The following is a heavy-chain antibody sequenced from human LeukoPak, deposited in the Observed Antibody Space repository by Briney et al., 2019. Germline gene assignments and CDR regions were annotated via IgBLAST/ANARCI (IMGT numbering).Heavy chain of an antibody. J-gene: IGHJ4*02. CDR1: GFTFSSYA. D-gene: IGHD3-10*01. CDR3: ARTGVSGSSEEYYFDY. V-gene: IGHV3-30-3*01. CDR2: ISYDGSNK. Sequence: GGSLRLSCAGCGFTFSSYAMPWVRQAPGKGLEWVAVISYDGSNKYYADSVKGRFTISRDNSKNTLYLQMNSLRAEDTAVYYCARTGVSGSSEEYYFDYWGQGTLVTVSS.